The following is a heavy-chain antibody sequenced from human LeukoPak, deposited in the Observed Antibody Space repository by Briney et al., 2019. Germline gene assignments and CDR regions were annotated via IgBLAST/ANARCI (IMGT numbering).Heavy chain of an antibody. V-gene: IGHV3-7*03. CDR2: IKQDGSEK. D-gene: IGHD2-21*01. CDR1: GFTFSSYW. J-gene: IGHJ4*02. CDR3: AKDSPVMTS. Sequence: GGSLRLSCAASGFTFSSYWMSWVRQAPGKGLEWVANIKQDGSEKYYVDSVKGRFTISRDNSKNTLYLQMNSLRAEDTATYYCAKDSPVMTSWGQGTLVTVSS.